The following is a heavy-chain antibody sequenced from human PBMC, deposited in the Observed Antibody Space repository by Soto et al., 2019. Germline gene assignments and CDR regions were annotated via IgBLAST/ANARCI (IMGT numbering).Heavy chain of an antibody. CDR2: ISYDGSNK. CDR1: GFTFSSYA. Sequence: QVQLVESGGGVVQPGRSLRLSCAASGFTFSSYAMHWVRQAPGKGLEWVAVISYDGSNKYYADSVKGRFTISRDNSKNTLYLQMNSLRAEDTAVYYCARDRLVLITDYWGQGTLVTVSS. J-gene: IGHJ4*02. CDR3: ARDRLVLITDY. V-gene: IGHV3-30-3*01. D-gene: IGHD2-8*01.